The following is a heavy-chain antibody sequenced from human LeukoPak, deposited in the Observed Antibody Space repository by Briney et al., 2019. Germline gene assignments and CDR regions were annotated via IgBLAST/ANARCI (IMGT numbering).Heavy chain of an antibody. D-gene: IGHD4-17*01. J-gene: IGHJ5*02. CDR1: GGSISSGSYY. CDR2: IYTSGST. CDR3: ARGITTVTTNTIANWFDP. V-gene: IGHV4-61*02. Sequence: SQTLSLTCTVSGGSISSGSYYWRWLRQPPGKGLEWIGRIYTSGSTNYNPSLKSRVTISVDTSKNQFSLKLSSVTAADTAVYYCARGITTVTTNTIANWFDPWGQGTLVTVSS.